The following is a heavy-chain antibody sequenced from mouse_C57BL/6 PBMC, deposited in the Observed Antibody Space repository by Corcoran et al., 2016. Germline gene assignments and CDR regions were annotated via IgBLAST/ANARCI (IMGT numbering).Heavy chain of an antibody. D-gene: IGHD2-1*01. CDR3: ARIYYGNYGYAMDY. V-gene: IGHV1-66*01. CDR1: GYSFTSYY. Sequence: QVQLQQSGPELVKPGASVKISCKASGYSFTSYYIHWVTQRPGQGLELIGWIYPGSGNTYYNEKFKGKATLTAEKSSSTAYMQLSSLTSEDSAVYCCARIYYGNYGYAMDYWGQGTSVTLSS. J-gene: IGHJ4*01. CDR2: IYPGSGNT.